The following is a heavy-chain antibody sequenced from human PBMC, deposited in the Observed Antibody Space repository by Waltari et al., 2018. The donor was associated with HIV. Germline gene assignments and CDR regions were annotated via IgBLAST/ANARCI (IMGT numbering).Heavy chain of an antibody. CDR3: ARTYCSSTSCYGGANWFDP. Sequence: QVQLQESGPGLVKPSQTLSLTCTVSGGSISSGSYYWSWIRQPAGKGLEWIGRIYTSGSTNYNPTLKSGVTISVDTSKNQFSLKLSSVTAADTAVYYCARTYCSSTSCYGGANWFDPWGQGTLVTVSS. CDR2: IYTSGST. J-gene: IGHJ5*02. D-gene: IGHD2-2*01. CDR1: GGSISSGSYY. V-gene: IGHV4-61*02.